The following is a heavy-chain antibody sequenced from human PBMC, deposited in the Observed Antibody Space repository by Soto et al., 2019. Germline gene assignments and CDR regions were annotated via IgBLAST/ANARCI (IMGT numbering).Heavy chain of an antibody. D-gene: IGHD6-13*01. J-gene: IGHJ6*02. CDR2: IKSKTDGGTT. CDR3: TTVCIAAAGNETFRSYYYYYGMDV. CDR1: GFTFSNAW. Sequence: PGGSLRLSCAASGFTFSNAWMNWFRQAPGKGLEWVGRIKSKTDGGTTDYAAPVKGRFTISRDDSKNTLYLQMNSLKTEDTAVYYCTTVCIAAAGNETFRSYYYYYGMDVWGQGTTVTVSS. V-gene: IGHV3-15*07.